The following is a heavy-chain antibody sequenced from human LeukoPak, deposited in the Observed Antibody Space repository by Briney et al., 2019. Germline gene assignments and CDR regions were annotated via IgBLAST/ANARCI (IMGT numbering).Heavy chain of an antibody. CDR2: IYYSGST. CDR1: GGSISSYY. V-gene: IGHV4-59*01. J-gene: IGHJ6*02. Sequence: SETLSLTCTVSGGSISSYYWSWIRQPPGKGLEWIGYIYYSGSTKYNPSLKSRVTISVDTSKNQFSLKLSSVTAADTAVYYCARDLTHYYGMDVWGQRTKVTVSS. CDR3: ARDLTHYYGMDV.